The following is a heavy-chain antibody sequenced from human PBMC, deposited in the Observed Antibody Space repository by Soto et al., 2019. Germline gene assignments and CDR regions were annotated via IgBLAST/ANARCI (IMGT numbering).Heavy chain of an antibody. CDR3: ARGRGSGWYSVAFDL. Sequence: SETLSLTCAVYGGSFSGYYWSWIRQPPGKGLEWIGEINHSGSTNYNPSLKSRVTISVDTSKNQFSLKLSSVTAAATAVYYSARGRGSGWYSVAFDLWGQGTMATV. CDR1: GGSFSGYY. CDR2: INHSGST. D-gene: IGHD6-19*01. J-gene: IGHJ3*01. V-gene: IGHV4-34*01.